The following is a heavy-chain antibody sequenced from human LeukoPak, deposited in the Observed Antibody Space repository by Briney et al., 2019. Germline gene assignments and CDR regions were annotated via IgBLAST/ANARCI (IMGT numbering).Heavy chain of an antibody. CDR2: IKSKADGGTT. V-gene: IGHV3-15*01. CDR1: GFTFSYAW. D-gene: IGHD3-9*01. J-gene: IGHJ4*02. Sequence: PGGSPRLSCAASGFTFSYAWMNWVRQAPGKGLEWVGRIKSKADGGTTDYAAPVKGRFTISRDDSKNTLYLQMNSLKTEDTAVYYCTTSYYDTLTGSSTFDYWGQGTLVTVSS. CDR3: TTSYYDTLTGSSTFDY.